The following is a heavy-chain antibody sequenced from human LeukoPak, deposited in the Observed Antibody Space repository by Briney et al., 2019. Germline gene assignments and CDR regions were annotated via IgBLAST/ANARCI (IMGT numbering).Heavy chain of an antibody. CDR1: GFTFSNAW. D-gene: IGHD6-13*01. Sequence: GGSLRLSCAASGFTFSNAWMSWVRQAPGKGLEWVGRIKSKTDCGTTDYAAPVKGRFTISRDDSKNTLYLQMNSLKTEDIAVYYCTTPAGIAAAGLFDYWGQGTLVTVSS. J-gene: IGHJ4*02. V-gene: IGHV3-15*01. CDR2: IKSKTDCGTT. CDR3: TTPAGIAAAGLFDY.